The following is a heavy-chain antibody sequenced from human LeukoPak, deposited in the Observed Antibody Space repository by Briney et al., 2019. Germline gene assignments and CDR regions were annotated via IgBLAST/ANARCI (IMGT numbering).Heavy chain of an antibody. V-gene: IGHV1-2*02. CDR3: ARGDEWELAVDF. CDR2: IKPNGGDT. J-gene: IGHJ4*02. D-gene: IGHD1-26*01. Sequence: ASVKVSCKASGYTFTSYDINWVRQAPGQGLEWMGWIKPNGGDTNYPQKFRGRITMTRDTSISTVYMELKSLTSDDTAVYYCARGDEWELAVDFWGQGTLITVSS. CDR1: GYTFTSYD.